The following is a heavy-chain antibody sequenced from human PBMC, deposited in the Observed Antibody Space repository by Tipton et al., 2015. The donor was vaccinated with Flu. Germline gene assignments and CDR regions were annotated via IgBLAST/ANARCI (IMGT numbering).Heavy chain of an antibody. CDR3: ARPASGTMSYGRDV. D-gene: IGHD3-10*01. J-gene: IGHJ6*02. Sequence: TLSLTCTVSGGSISSSDYYWGWVRQPPGKGLEWIATTYYSGTTFYNPSLKSRVTISLDASQNQFSLKMTSATATDTAVYYCARPASGTMSYGRDVWGQGTTVTVSS. CDR2: TYYSGTT. CDR1: GGSISSSDYY. V-gene: IGHV4-39*07.